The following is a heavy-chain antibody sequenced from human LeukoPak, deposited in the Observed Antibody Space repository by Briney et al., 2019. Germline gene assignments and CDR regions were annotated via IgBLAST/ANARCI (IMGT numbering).Heavy chain of an antibody. Sequence: SETLSLTCTVSGGSISIYYWSWIRQPPGKGLEWLGYIYNSGSTYYNPSLKSRVTISVDTSKNQFSLRLTSMTAADAAVYYCVRDRELTYWGQGTLVTVSS. CDR2: IYNSGST. CDR1: GGSISIYY. V-gene: IGHV4-59*01. CDR3: VRDRELTY. D-gene: IGHD5-24*01. J-gene: IGHJ4*02.